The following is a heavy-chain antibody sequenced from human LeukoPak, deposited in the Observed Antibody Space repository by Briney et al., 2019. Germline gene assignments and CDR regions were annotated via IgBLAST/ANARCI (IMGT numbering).Heavy chain of an antibody. V-gene: IGHV3-21*01. CDR3: ARVMLSSGWYYFDY. CDR1: GFTFSSYS. CDR2: ISSSSSYI. D-gene: IGHD6-19*01. Sequence: GSLRLSCAASGFTFSSYSMNWVRQAPGKGLEWVSSISSSSSYIYYADSVKGRFTISRDNAKNSLYLQMNSLRAEDTAVYYCARVMLSSGWYYFDYWGQGTLVTVSS. J-gene: IGHJ4*02.